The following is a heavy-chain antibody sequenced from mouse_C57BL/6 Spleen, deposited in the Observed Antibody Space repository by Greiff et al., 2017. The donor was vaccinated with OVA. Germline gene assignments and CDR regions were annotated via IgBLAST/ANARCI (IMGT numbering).Heavy chain of an antibody. Sequence: QVQLQQSGPELVKPGASVKISCKASGYAFSSSWMNWVKQRPGKGLEWIGRLYPGDGDTNYNGKFKGKATLTADKSSSTAYMQLSSLTSEDSAVYFCARRDYGSPDVWGTGTTVTVSS. V-gene: IGHV1-82*01. CDR2: LYPGDGDT. D-gene: IGHD1-1*01. CDR1: GYAFSSSW. J-gene: IGHJ1*03. CDR3: ARRDYGSPDV.